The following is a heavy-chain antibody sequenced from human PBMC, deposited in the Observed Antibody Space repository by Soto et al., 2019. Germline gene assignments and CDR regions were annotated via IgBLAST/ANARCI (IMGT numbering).Heavy chain of an antibody. Sequence: XESLKLSWKGSGYTFTNNWFGWVLQMPGKGLEWMGIIYPGDSDTRYSPSFQGQVTISVDKSIATAYLQWSSLKASDTAMYYCARRSEHNYASGKYYGLDVWGQGTTVTVSS. CDR2: IYPGDSDT. D-gene: IGHD3-10*01. CDR1: GYTFTNNW. J-gene: IGHJ6*02. CDR3: ARRSEHNYASGKYYGLDV. V-gene: IGHV5-51*01.